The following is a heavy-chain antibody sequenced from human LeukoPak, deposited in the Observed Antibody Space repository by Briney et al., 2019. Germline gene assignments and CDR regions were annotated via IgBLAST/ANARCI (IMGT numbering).Heavy chain of an antibody. D-gene: IGHD5-12*01. CDR1: GFTFRTYE. CDR2: ISSSGSIK. Sequence: GGSLRLSCAASGFTFRTYEMNWVRQAPGMGLEWVSYISSSGSIKYYADSVKGRFTISRDNAKNSLFLQMNSLRAEDTAVYYCARDWDSGYDTYYFDYWGQGTLVTVSS. CDR3: ARDWDSGYDTYYFDY. J-gene: IGHJ4*02. V-gene: IGHV3-48*03.